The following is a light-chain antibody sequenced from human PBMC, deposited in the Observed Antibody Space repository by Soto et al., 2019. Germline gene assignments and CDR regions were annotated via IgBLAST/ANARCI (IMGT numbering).Light chain of an antibody. CDR2: GAS. J-gene: IGKJ2*03. V-gene: IGKV3-20*01. CDR3: QQYGSSPG. Sequence: EIVLTQSPGTLSLSPGERATLSCRASQSVSSSYLAGYQQKPGQAPRLLIYGASSRATGIPDRFSGSGSGTHFTLTISRLEPEGFAVYYCQQYGSSPGFGQGTKLEIK. CDR1: QSVSSSY.